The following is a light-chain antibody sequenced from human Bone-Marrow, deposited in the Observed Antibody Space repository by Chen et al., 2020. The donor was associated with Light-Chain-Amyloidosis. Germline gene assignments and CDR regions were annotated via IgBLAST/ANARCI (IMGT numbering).Light chain of an antibody. V-gene: IGLV3-25*03. CDR1: DLPTKY. Sequence: SYELTQPPSVSVSPGQTARITCSGDDLPTKYAYWYQQKPGQAPVLVIHRDTERPSGISERFSGSSAGTTATLTISGAQAEDEADYNCQSADSSGTYEVIFGGGTKMTVL. CDR2: RDT. CDR3: QSADSSGTYEVI. J-gene: IGLJ2*01.